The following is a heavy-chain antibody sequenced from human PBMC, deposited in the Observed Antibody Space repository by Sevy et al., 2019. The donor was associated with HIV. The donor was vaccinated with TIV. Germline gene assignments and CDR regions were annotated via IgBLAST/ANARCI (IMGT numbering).Heavy chain of an antibody. V-gene: IGHV4-34*01. CDR1: DGSFSGYY. CDR3: ARSPPVVVVPGAPSWFDP. J-gene: IGHJ5*02. CDR2: INESGIT. Sequence: LSLTCAVHDGSFSGYYWNWIRQLPGKGLEWIGEINESGITYYNPSLKSRVTISVDTSKKQFSLKLNSVTAVDSAVYFFARSPPVVVVPGAPSWFDPWGQGTLVTVSS. D-gene: IGHD2-2*01.